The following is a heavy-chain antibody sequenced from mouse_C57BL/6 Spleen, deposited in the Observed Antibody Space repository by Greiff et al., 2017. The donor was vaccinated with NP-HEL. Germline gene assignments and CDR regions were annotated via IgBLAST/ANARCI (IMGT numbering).Heavy chain of an antibody. J-gene: IGHJ3*01. CDR1: GYTFTSYT. CDR2: INPSSGYT. V-gene: IGHV1-4*01. Sequence: VQLQESGAELARPGASVKMSCKASGYTFTSYTMHWVKQRPGQGLEWIGYINPSSGYTKYNQKFKDKATLTADKSSSTAYMQLSSLTSEESAVYYCAAGGFAYWGQGTLVTVSA. CDR3: AAGGFAY.